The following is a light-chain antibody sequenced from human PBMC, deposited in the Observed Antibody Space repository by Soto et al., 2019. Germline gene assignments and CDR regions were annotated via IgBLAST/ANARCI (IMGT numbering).Light chain of an antibody. V-gene: IGKV3-20*01. Sequence: EIVLTQSPGTLSLSPGERATLSCRASQSVSSSYLAWYQQKPGQAPRLLIYGASSRATGIPDRFSGSGSGTDFTVTKSREERGVGKVYYRHWDGSVLLMFGQGTKVDIK. CDR2: GAS. J-gene: IGKJ1*01. CDR3: HWDGSVLLM. CDR1: QSVSSSY.